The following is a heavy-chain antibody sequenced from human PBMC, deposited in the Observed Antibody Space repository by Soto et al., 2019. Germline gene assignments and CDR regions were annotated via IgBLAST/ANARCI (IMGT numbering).Heavy chain of an antibody. CDR1: GGSISSSNW. Sequence: SETLSLTCAVSGGSISSSNWWTCVRLPPGKGLEWIGEIYPSGITNYSPSLKSRVTMSVDKSKNQFSLKLNSVTAADTAMYYCAREAYKRGATNPFFDYWGQGTLVTVSS. V-gene: IGHV4-4*02. J-gene: IGHJ4*02. D-gene: IGHD1-26*01. CDR2: IYPSGIT. CDR3: AREAYKRGATNPFFDY.